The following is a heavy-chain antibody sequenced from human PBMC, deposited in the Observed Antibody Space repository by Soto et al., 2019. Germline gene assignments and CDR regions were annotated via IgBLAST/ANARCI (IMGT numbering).Heavy chain of an antibody. D-gene: IGHD3-10*01. CDR1: GGSISSYY. CDR2: IYTSGST. J-gene: IGHJ6*02. V-gene: IGHV4-4*07. CDR3: AREGITMVRGVIHYYYYGMDV. Sequence: PSETLSLTCTVSGGSISSYYWSWIRQPAGKGLEWIGRIYTSGSTNYNPSLKSRVTMSVDTSKNQFSMKLSSVTAADTAVYYCAREGITMVRGVIHYYYYGMDVWGQGTTVTV.